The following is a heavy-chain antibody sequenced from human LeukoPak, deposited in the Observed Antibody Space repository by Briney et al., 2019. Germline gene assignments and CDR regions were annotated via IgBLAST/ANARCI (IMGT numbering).Heavy chain of an antibody. J-gene: IGHJ6*02. Sequence: PGRSLRLSCAASGFTFSSYAMHWVRQAPGEGLEWVAVISYDGSNKYYADSVKGRLTISRDNSKNTLYLQMNSLRAEDTAVYYCARLREVTPVDYYYYGMDVWGQGTTVTVSS. CDR2: ISYDGSNK. V-gene: IGHV3-30-3*01. CDR1: GFTFSSYA. D-gene: IGHD4-23*01. CDR3: ARLREVTPVDYYYYGMDV.